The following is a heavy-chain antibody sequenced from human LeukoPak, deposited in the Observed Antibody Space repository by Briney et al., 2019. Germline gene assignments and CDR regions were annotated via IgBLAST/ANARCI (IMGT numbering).Heavy chain of an antibody. CDR1: GGTFSSYA. V-gene: IGHV1-69*04. Sequence: SVKVSCKASGGTFSSYAISWVRQAPGQGLEWMGRIIPILGIANYAQKFQGRVTITADKSTSTAYMELSSLRSEDTAVYYCARAKEAGVATTLFDYWGQGTLVTVSS. CDR2: IIPILGIA. D-gene: IGHD5-24*01. J-gene: IGHJ4*02. CDR3: ARAKEAGVATTLFDY.